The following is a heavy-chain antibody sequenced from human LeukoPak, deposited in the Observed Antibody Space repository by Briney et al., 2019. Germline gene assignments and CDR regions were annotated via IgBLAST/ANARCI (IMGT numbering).Heavy chain of an antibody. CDR2: INHSGST. Sequence: SETLSLTCTVSGYSISSGYYWGWIRPPPGKGLEWIGEINHSGSTNYNPSLKSRVTISVDTSKNQFSLKLSSVTAADTAVYYCARRQLWRRTHFDYWGQGTLVTVSS. CDR1: GYSISSGYY. V-gene: IGHV4-38-2*02. D-gene: IGHD5-18*01. CDR3: ARRQLWRRTHFDY. J-gene: IGHJ4*02.